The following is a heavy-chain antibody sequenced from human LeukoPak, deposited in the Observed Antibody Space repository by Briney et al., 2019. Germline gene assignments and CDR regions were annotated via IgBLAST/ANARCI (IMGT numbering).Heavy chain of an antibody. D-gene: IGHD6-13*01. Sequence: ASVEVSCKASGYTFTSYYMHWVRQAPGQGFEWMGIINPSGGSTSYAQKFQGRVTMTRDTSTSTVYMELSSLRSEDTAVYYCARDLGSSWYIDYWGQGTLVTVSS. V-gene: IGHV1-46*01. J-gene: IGHJ4*02. CDR2: INPSGGST. CDR1: GYTFTSYY. CDR3: ARDLGSSWYIDY.